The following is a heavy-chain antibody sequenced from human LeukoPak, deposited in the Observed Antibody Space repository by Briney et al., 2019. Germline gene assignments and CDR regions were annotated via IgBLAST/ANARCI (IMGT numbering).Heavy chain of an antibody. CDR3: AREDGDYGYDNYFDS. V-gene: IGHV3-48*03. J-gene: IGHJ5*01. D-gene: IGHD5-18*01. CDR1: GFTFSDYD. CDR2: ITKRSRVI. Sequence: GGSLRLSCAASGFTFSDYDMNWFRQTPGKGLEWVSTITKRSRVIYYADSVKGRFTTSKDNANDLLFLQMDSLRLDDTALYYCAREDGDYGYDNYFDSWGQGTRVTVSS.